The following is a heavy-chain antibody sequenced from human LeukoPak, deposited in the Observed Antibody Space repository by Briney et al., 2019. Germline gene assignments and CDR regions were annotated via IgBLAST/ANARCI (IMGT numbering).Heavy chain of an antibody. Sequence: SVKVSCKASGYTFPNYDINWVRQAPGQGLEWMGWMNFNSGNTDYAQKFQGRVTMTRNTAISTVYMELSNLKSEDTAIYYCAKVGLGNTAIHIWGQGTMVTVSS. V-gene: IGHV1-8*01. CDR2: MNFNSGNT. CDR1: GYTFPNYD. CDR3: AKVGLGNTAIHI. J-gene: IGHJ3*02. D-gene: IGHD5-18*01.